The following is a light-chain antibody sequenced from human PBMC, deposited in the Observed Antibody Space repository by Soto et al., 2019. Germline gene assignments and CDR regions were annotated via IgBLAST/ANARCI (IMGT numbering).Light chain of an antibody. V-gene: IGKV1-39*01. CDR3: QQSYSTPRT. CDR1: QSISNY. Sequence: DVQTTEYPSSLSATVGDRVTITCRASQSISNYLNWYQQKPGKAPKLLMYAASSLQSGVPSRFGGSGSGTDFTLTISSLQPEDFATYYCQQSYSTPRTFGQGTKVEIK. CDR2: AAS. J-gene: IGKJ1*01.